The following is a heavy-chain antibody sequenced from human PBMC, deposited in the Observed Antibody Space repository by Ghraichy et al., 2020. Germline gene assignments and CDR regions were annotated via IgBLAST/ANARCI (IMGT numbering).Heavy chain of an antibody. J-gene: IGHJ4*02. V-gene: IGHV3-30*03. CDR2: ISNDGSKT. CDR3: ARWDGGRSFDY. D-gene: IGHD3-16*01. Sequence: GESLNISCAASGLTLSRYGMHWVRQAPGTGLEWVAYISNDGSKTNHADSGKGRFTISRDNTKNTLYLQMNSLRDEDTAVYYCARWDGGRSFDYWGQGTLVTVSS. CDR1: GLTLSRYG.